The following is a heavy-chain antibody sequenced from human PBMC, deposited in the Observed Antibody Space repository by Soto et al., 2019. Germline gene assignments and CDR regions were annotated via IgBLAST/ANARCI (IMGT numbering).Heavy chain of an antibody. CDR1: GGSFSGYY. CDR2: INHSGST. D-gene: IGHD6-13*01. Sequence: QVQLQQWGAGLLKPSETLSLTCAVYGGSFSGYYWSWIRQPPGKGLEWIGEINHSGSTNYNPSLKSRVTISVDTSKNQFSLKLSSVTAADTAVYYCARGHSSSWYGPYYYYMDVWGKGTTVTVSS. V-gene: IGHV4-34*01. J-gene: IGHJ6*03. CDR3: ARGHSSSWYGPYYYYMDV.